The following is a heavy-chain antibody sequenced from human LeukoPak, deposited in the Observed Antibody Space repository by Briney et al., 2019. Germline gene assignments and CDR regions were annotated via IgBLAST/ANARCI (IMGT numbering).Heavy chain of an antibody. D-gene: IGHD3-22*01. Sequence: ASVKVSCKGSGYTFTGYFMHWVRQAPGQGLEWMGWINPNSGGTNYAQNFQGRVTMTRDTSISTAYMELSRLRSDDTAVYYCARVKNYYDSSGYLYYFDYWGQGTLVTVSS. CDR3: ARVKNYYDSSGYLYYFDY. V-gene: IGHV1-2*02. CDR2: INPNSGGT. J-gene: IGHJ4*02. CDR1: GYTFTGYF.